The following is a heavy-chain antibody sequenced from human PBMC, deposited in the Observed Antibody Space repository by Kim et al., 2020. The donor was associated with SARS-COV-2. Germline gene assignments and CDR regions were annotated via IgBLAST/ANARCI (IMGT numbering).Heavy chain of an antibody. CDR1: GYTFTSYA. J-gene: IGHJ6*02. Sequence: ASVKVSCKASGYTFTSYAMNWVRQAPGQGLEWMGWINTNTGNPTYAQGFTGRFVFSLDTSVSTAYLQISSLKAEDTAVYYCVGYCSGGSCPGGSNELGYYYGMDVWGQGTTVTVSS. CDR2: INTNTGNP. CDR3: VGYCSGGSCPGGSNELGYYYGMDV. D-gene: IGHD2-15*01. V-gene: IGHV7-4-1*02.